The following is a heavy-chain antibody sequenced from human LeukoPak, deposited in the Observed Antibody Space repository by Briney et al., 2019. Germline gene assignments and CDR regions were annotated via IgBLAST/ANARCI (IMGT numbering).Heavy chain of an antibody. D-gene: IGHD6-13*01. CDR2: IWYDGSNK. CDR3: ARDTGQGSSSWIDY. Sequence: GGSLRLSCAASGFTFSSYGMHWVRQAPGKGLEWVAVIWYDGSNKYYADSVKGRFTISRDNSKNTLYLQMNSLRAEDTAVYYCARDTGQGSSSWIDYWGQGTLVTVS. V-gene: IGHV3-33*01. J-gene: IGHJ4*02. CDR1: GFTFSSYG.